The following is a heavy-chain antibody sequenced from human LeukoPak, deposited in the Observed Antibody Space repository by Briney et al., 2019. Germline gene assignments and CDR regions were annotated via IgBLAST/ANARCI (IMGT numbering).Heavy chain of an antibody. Sequence: PSETLSLTCTVSGGSISSSSYYWGWIRQPPGKGLEWIGSIYDSGSTYYNPSLKSRVTISVDRSKNQFSLKLTSVTAADTAVYYCARQSYSGYEFFDYWGQGTLVAVSS. CDR1: GGSISSSSYY. CDR3: ARQSYSGYEFFDY. V-gene: IGHV4-39*01. J-gene: IGHJ4*02. CDR2: IYDSGST. D-gene: IGHD5-12*01.